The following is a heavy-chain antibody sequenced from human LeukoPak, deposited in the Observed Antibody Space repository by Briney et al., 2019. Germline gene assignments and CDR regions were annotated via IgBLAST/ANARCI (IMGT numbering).Heavy chain of an antibody. Sequence: GGSLGLSCTASGFTFSNYGMSWVRQAPGKGLEWVSALSGSDGSAYYGDSVKGRFAISRDNSKKTLYLQMTSLRAEDTAVYYCAKDMVVRGVIITAAFDYWGQGTLVTVSS. CDR1: GFTFSNYG. CDR2: LSGSDGSA. CDR3: AKDMVVRGVIITAAFDY. V-gene: IGHV3-23*01. J-gene: IGHJ4*02. D-gene: IGHD3-10*01.